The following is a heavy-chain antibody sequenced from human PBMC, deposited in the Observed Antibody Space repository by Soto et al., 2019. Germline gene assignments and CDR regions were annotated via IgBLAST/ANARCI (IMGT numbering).Heavy chain of an antibody. V-gene: IGHV4-30-4*01. CDR3: ASFGVASMNWFDP. Sequence: QVQLQESGPGLAETLSLTCTASGVSITSGDYYWNWIRQPPGKGLEWIGNIDYRGNTYYNPSLKSRLXXSXDRXKNQFSLKLTSVTAADTAVYYCASFGVASMNWFDPWGQGTLVTVSS. CDR2: IDYRGNT. CDR1: GVSITSGDYY. J-gene: IGHJ5*02. D-gene: IGHD3-3*01.